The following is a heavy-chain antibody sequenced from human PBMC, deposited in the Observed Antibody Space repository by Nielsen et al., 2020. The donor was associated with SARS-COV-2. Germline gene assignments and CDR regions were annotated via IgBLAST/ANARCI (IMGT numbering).Heavy chain of an antibody. CDR1: GDSISSQTW. D-gene: IGHD3-22*01. Sequence: SETLSLTCGVFGDSISSQTWWSWIRQHPGKGLEWIGCIYYSGSTHYNPSLKSRVTISVDTSKNQFSLQMSSVTAADTAIYYCAREKGYYDSLFYYGLDVWGQGTTVTVSS. CDR3: AREKGYYDSLFYYGLDV. CDR2: IYYSGST. J-gene: IGHJ6*02. V-gene: IGHV4-31*11.